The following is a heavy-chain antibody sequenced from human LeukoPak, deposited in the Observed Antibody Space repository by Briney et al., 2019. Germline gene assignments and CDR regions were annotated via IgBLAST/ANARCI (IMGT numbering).Heavy chain of an antibody. CDR1: GFTFSNAW. CDR2: IKGKTDGGTT. J-gene: IGHJ4*02. Sequence: KSGGSLRLSCAASGFTFSNAWMSWVRQAPGKGLEWVGRIKGKTDGGTTDYAAPVKGRFTISRDDSKNTLYLQMNSLKTEDTAVYYCTTRAAYYGSGSYSDYYFDYWGQGTLVTVSS. V-gene: IGHV3-15*01. CDR3: TTRAAYYGSGSYSDYYFDY. D-gene: IGHD3-10*01.